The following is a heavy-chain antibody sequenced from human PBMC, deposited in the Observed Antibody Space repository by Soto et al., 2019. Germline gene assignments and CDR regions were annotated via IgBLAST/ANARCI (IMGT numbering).Heavy chain of an antibody. CDR1: GGSISGHY. V-gene: IGHV4-59*11. D-gene: IGHD2-2*01. CDR3: AREGRVSSYYYYGLDV. J-gene: IGHJ6*02. CDR2: IFDSGSI. Sequence: PSETLSLTSTVSGGSISGHYWAWIRQPPGKGLELIAYIFDSGSINYNPSLKTRVTISVDTAKNQFSLQLSCVTASDTAVYYCAREGRVSSYYYYGLDVWGQGTPVTVSS.